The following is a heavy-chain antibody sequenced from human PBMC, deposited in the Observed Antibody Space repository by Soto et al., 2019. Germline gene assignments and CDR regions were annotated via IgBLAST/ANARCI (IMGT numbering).Heavy chain of an antibody. CDR3: VKDYSSGWPGGDAFDI. CDR1: GFTFSSYA. V-gene: IGHV3-64D*08. J-gene: IGHJ3*02. CDR2: ISSNGGST. Sequence: GGSLRLSCSASGFTFSSYAMHWVRQAPGKGLEYVSAISSNGGSTYYADSVKGRFTISRDNSKNTLYLQMSSLRAEDTAVYYCVKDYSSGWPGGDAFDIWGQGTMVTVSS. D-gene: IGHD6-19*01.